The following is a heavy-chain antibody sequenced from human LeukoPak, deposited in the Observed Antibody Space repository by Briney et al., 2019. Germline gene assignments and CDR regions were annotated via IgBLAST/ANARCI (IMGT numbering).Heavy chain of an antibody. CDR2: IKHDGSEK. D-gene: IGHD7-27*01. Sequence: GGSLRLSCAASGFTFSSYWMSWARQAPGKGLEWVANIKHDGSEKYYVDSVKGRFTISRDNAMNSLYMQMNSLRAEDTAVYYCARVSRWGLNHNPHYWGQGTLVTVSS. V-gene: IGHV3-7*03. CDR1: GFTFSSYW. J-gene: IGHJ4*02. CDR3: ARVSRWGLNHNPHY.